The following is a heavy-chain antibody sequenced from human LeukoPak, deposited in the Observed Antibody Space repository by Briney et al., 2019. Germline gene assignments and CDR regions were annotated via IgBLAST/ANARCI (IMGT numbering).Heavy chain of an antibody. J-gene: IGHJ5*02. CDR1: GYTFTSYD. CDR3: ARAYSDDSSGSYWFDP. Sequence: ASVKVSCKASGYTFTSYDINWVRQATGQGLEWMGWMNPNSGNTGYAQKFQGRVTMTRNTSISTAYMELSTLRSEDTAMYYCARAYSDDSSGSYWFDPWGQGTLVTVSS. CDR2: MNPNSGNT. V-gene: IGHV1-8*01. D-gene: IGHD3-22*01.